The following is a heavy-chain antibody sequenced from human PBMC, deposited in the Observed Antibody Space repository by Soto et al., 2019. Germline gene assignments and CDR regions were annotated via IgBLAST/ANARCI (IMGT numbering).Heavy chain of an antibody. CDR2: TYYRSKWYN. D-gene: IGHD4-17*01. CDR1: GDSVSSNSAA. V-gene: IGHV6-1*01. CDR3: ARDPPTATGALDI. J-gene: IGHJ3*02. Sequence: SQTLSLTCAISGDSVSSNSAAWNWIRQSPSRGLEWLGRTYYRSKWYNDYAVSVQSRISINPDTSKNQFSLQPNSVTPEDTAVYYCARDPPTATGALDIWGQGTMVTVSS.